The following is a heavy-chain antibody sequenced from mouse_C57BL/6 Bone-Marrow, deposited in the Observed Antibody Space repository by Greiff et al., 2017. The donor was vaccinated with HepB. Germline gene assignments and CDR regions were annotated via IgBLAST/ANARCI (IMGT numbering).Heavy chain of an antibody. CDR2: INPYNGDT. CDR3: ARGDYDYDVRAWFAY. CDR1: GYSFTGYF. Sequence: DVKLQESGPELVKPGDSVKISCKASGYSFTGYFMNWVMQSHGKSLEWIGRINPYNGDTFYNQKFKGKATLTVDKSSSTAHMELRSLTSEDSAVYYCARGDYDYDVRAWFAYWGQGTLVTVSA. J-gene: IGHJ3*01. V-gene: IGHV1-20*01. D-gene: IGHD2-4*01.